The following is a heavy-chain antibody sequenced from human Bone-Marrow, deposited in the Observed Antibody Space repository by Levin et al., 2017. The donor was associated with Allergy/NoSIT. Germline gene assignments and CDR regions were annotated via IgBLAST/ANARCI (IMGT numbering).Heavy chain of an antibody. V-gene: IGHV3-53*01. CDR3: ARKLRGPQMYGDSLGY. Sequence: GGSLRLSCAASGFIVSSNYMSWVRQAPGKGLEWVSVIYSGGSTNYADSVKGRFTVSRDNSKNTLYLQMNSLRDEDTAVYYCARKLRGPQMYGDSLGYWGQGTLVTVSS. J-gene: IGHJ4*02. D-gene: IGHD4-17*01. CDR1: GFIVSSNY. CDR2: IYSGGST.